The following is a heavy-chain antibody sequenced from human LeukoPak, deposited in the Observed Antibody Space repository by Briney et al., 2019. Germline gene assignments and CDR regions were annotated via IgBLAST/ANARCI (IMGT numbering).Heavy chain of an antibody. CDR3: ARDRSQHLYFYDSSGPPPPDY. CDR2: ISGYNGNT. V-gene: IGHV1-18*01. Sequence: ASVKVSCKASGYTFTSYGISWVRQAPGQGLEWMGWISGYNGNTNYAQNLQGRVTMTTDTSTSTVYMELRSLRSDDTALYYCARDRSQHLYFYDSSGPPPPDYWGQGTLVTVSS. CDR1: GYTFTSYG. D-gene: IGHD3-22*01. J-gene: IGHJ4*02.